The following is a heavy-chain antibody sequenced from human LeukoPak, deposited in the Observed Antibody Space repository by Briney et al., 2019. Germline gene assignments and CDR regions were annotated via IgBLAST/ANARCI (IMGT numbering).Heavy chain of an antibody. CDR1: GFTFSSYA. J-gene: IGHJ4*02. CDR2: ISGSGGST. V-gene: IGHV3-23*01. CDR3: ATRKPGYGDSDY. D-gene: IGHD4-17*01. Sequence: QPGASLRLSCAASGFTFSSYAMSWVRQAPGKGLEWVSAISGSGGSTYYADSVKGRFTISRDNSKNTLYLQVNSLRAEDTAVYYCATRKPGYGDSDYWGQGTLVTVSS.